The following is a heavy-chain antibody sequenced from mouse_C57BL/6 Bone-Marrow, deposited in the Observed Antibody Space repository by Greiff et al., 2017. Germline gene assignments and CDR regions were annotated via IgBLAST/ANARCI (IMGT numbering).Heavy chain of an antibody. CDR3: TTRITTVVATRAY. Sequence: DVQLQESGAELVRPGASVKLSCTASGFNIKDDYMHWVKQRPEQGLEWIGWFDPENGDTEYASKFQGKATITADTSSNTAYLQLSRLTSEDTAVYYCTTRITTVVATRAYWGQGTLVTVSA. CDR1: GFNIKDDY. J-gene: IGHJ3*01. D-gene: IGHD1-1*01. V-gene: IGHV14-4*01. CDR2: FDPENGDT.